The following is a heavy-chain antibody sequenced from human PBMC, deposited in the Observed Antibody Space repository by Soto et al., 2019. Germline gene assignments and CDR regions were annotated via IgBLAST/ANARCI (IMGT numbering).Heavy chain of an antibody. Sequence: PGESLKISCKGSGYSFTSYWIGWVRQMPGKGLEWMGIIYPGDSDTRYSPSFQGQVTISADKSISTAYLQWSSLKASDTAMYYCARNRRIAASPGDGWFDPWGQGTLVTVSS. CDR2: IYPGDSDT. D-gene: IGHD6-6*01. V-gene: IGHV5-51*01. CDR3: ARNRRIAASPGDGWFDP. CDR1: GYSFTSYW. J-gene: IGHJ5*02.